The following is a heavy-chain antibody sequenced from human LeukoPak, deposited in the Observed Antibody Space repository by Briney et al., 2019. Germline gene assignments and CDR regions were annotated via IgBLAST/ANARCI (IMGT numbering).Heavy chain of an antibody. CDR1: GGSFSGYY. V-gene: IGHV4-34*01. CDR2: INHSGST. D-gene: IGHD3-10*01. Sequence: PSETLSLTCAVYGGSFSGYYWSWIRQPPGKGLEWIGEINHSGSTNYNPSLKSRFTISVDTSKNQFSLKLSSVTAADTAVYYCASSYYYGSGSYYSGSDWFDPWGQGTLVTVSS. CDR3: ASSYYYGSGSYYSGSDWFDP. J-gene: IGHJ5*02.